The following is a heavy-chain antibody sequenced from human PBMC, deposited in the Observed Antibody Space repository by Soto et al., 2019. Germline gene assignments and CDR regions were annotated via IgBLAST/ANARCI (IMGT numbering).Heavy chain of an antibody. J-gene: IGHJ5*02. V-gene: IGHV1-18*01. CDR3: AREYCSNDSCYGSDL. Sequence: QVQLVQSGADVRMPGASVKVSCNASGYRLTSYGISWVRQAPGQGREWMGWISGHDGNTKYTQKDQGRVTVATDTYTSTVYMALRSLSFDDTAVYYCAREYCSNDSCYGSDLWGQGTLVTVSS. CDR1: GYRLTSYG. CDR2: ISGHDGNT. D-gene: IGHD2-2*01.